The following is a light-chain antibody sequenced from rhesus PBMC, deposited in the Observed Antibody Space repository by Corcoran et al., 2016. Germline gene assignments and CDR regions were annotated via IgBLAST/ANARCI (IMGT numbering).Light chain of an antibody. Sequence: DIQMTQSPSSLSASVGDKVTITCRGSQGISSWLAWYQQKPGKAPKLLIYKASSLQGGVPSRFSGSGSGTDFSLTISSLQPEDVATYYCLQYSSSPWTFGQGTKVEIK. J-gene: IGKJ1*01. V-gene: IGKV1-22*01. CDR1: QGISSW. CDR2: KAS. CDR3: LQYSSSPWT.